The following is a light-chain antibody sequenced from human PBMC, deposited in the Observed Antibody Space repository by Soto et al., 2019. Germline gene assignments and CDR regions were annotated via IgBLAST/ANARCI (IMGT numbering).Light chain of an antibody. Sequence: QSALTQPASVSGSPGQSITISCTGTSSDIGAYKYVSWYQQHPGKAPRLMIYEVSNRPSGVSNRFSGSKSGNTASLTISGLQAEDEADYYCSSFTSRSNWVFGGGTQLTVL. CDR2: EVS. CDR1: SSDIGAYKY. J-gene: IGLJ3*02. V-gene: IGLV2-14*03. CDR3: SSFTSRSNWV.